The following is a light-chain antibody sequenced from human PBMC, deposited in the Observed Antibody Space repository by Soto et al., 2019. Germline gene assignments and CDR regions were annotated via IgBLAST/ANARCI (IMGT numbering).Light chain of an antibody. Sequence: DIRMTQSPSTLSASVGDRVTITCRASQSISSWLAWYQQKPGKAPKLLIYMASILENGVPSRFSGSGSGTEFTLTISSLQPDDFGTYYCQYYSSSSQETFGRGTKVDIK. V-gene: IGKV1-5*03. CDR2: MAS. J-gene: IGKJ1*01. CDR3: QYYSSSSQET. CDR1: QSISSW.